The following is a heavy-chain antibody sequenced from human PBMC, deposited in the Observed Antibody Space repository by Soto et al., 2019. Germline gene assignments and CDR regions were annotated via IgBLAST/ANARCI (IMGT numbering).Heavy chain of an antibody. CDR2: ISASGRFK. D-gene: IGHD2-2*01. CDR1: GFAFSDFD. CDR3: ASHQIAICDY. V-gene: IGHV3-23*01. J-gene: IGHJ4*02. Sequence: EVQLLESGGGLVQPGGSLRLSCAASGFAFSDFDMSWVRQAPGKGLEWVSAISASGRFKPYADSVRGRFTISRENFRGTVDLQMNSLRPEDTAVYYCASHQIAICDYWGRGTLVTVSS.